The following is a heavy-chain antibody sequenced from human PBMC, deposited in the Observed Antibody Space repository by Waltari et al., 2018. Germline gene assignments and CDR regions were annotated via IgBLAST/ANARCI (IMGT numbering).Heavy chain of an antibody. CDR3: ARGGHYDYIWGSYPSPLGACDI. Sequence: QVQLQESGPGLVKPSETLSLTCTVSGGSISSHYWSWIRQPPGKGLEWIGYIYYSGRPNYNPSLKSRVTIAVDTSKNQFSLKLSSVTAADTAVYYCARGGHYDYIWGSYPSPLGACDIWGQGTMVTVSS. D-gene: IGHD3-16*02. CDR2: IYYSGRP. J-gene: IGHJ3*02. CDR1: GGSISSHY. V-gene: IGHV4-59*11.